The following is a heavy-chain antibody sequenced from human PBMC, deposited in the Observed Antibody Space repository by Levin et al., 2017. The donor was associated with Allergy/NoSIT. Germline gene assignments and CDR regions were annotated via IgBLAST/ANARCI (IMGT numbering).Heavy chain of an antibody. D-gene: IGHD5-18*01. CDR2: IIPIFGTA. J-gene: IGHJ4*02. Sequence: GGSLRLSCKASGGTFSSYAISWVRQAPGQGLEWMGGIIPIFGTANYAQKFQGRVTITADESTSTAYMELSSLRSEDTAVYYCARETRIQHLFDYWGQGTLVTVSS. CDR1: GGTFSSYA. CDR3: ARETRIQHLFDY. V-gene: IGHV1-69*01.